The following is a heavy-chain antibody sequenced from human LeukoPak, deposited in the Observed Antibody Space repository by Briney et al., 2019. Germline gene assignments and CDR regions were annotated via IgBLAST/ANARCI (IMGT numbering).Heavy chain of an antibody. CDR3: ARGSPYYYGSGNWFDP. V-gene: IGHV4-34*01. Sequence: PSETLSLTRAVYGGSFSGYYWIWLRHPPGKALEWIGDINHSGSTNYNPSLKSRVTISVDTSKNQFSLKLSSVTAADTAVYYCARGSPYYYGSGNWFDPWGQGTLVTVSS. CDR2: INHSGST. CDR1: GGSFSGYY. J-gene: IGHJ5*02. D-gene: IGHD3-10*01.